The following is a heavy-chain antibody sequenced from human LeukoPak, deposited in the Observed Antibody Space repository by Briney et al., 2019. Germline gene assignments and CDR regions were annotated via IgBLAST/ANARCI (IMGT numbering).Heavy chain of an antibody. D-gene: IGHD3-10*01. CDR3: ARVYLSPVRAKYGSGRGSWFDP. V-gene: IGHV1-18*01. CDR2: ISAYNGNT. Sequence: ASVKVSCKASGYTFTSYGISWVRQAPGQGLEWMGWISAYNGNTNYAQKLQGRVTMTTDTSTSTAYMELRSLRSDDTAVYYCARVYLSPVRAKYGSGRGSWFDPWGQGTLVTVSS. J-gene: IGHJ5*02. CDR1: GYTFTSYG.